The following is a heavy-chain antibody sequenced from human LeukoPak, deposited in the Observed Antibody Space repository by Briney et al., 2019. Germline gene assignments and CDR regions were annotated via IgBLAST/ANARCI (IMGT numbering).Heavy chain of an antibody. Sequence: SLRLSCAASGFAFSSYGMHWVRQAPGKGLEWVALISYDGSNEYYADSVRGRFTISRDNSKFTLYMQMNSLRVEDTAVYYRARVRAGYCTSTSCYTGMDVWGQGTTVTVSS. CDR2: ISYDGSNE. V-gene: IGHV3-30*03. J-gene: IGHJ6*02. CDR1: GFAFSSYG. D-gene: IGHD2-2*01. CDR3: ARVRAGYCTSTSCYTGMDV.